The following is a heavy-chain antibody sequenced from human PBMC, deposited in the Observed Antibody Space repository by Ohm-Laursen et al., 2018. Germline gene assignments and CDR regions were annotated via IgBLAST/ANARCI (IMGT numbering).Heavy chain of an antibody. CDR3: ARGSGYHDY. J-gene: IGHJ4*02. V-gene: IGHV3-7*01. CDR1: GFTFTIYS. D-gene: IGHD3-22*01. Sequence: SLRLSCTASGFTFTIYSMNWVRQAPAKGLEWVASIDEDGSQKHYVDSVKGRFTISRDNAKNSLYLQMNSLRAEDTAVYYCARGSGYHDYWGQGTLVTVSS. CDR2: IDEDGSQK.